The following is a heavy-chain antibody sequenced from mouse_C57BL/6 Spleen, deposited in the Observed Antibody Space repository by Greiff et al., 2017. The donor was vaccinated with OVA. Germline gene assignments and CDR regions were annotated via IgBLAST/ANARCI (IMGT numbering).Heavy chain of an antibody. CDR3: AKFITTVVAMRDYYAMDY. J-gene: IGHJ4*01. D-gene: IGHD1-1*01. CDR1: GFSLTSYG. V-gene: IGHV2-3*01. CDR2: IWGDGST. Sequence: VMLVESGPGLVAPSQSLSITCTVSGFSLTSYGVSWVRQPPGKGLEWLGVIWGDGSTNYHSALISRLSISKDNSKSQVFLKLNSLQTDDTATYYCAKFITTVVAMRDYYAMDYWGQGTSVTVSS.